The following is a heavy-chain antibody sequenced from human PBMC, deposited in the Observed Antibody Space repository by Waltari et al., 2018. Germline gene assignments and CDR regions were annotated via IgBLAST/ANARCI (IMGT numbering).Heavy chain of an antibody. CDR1: GGSISSSSYY. Sequence: QLQLQESGPGLVKPSETLSLPCTVSGGSISSSSYYWGWVRQPPGKGLEWIGSIYYSGSTYYNPSLKSRVTISVDTSKNQFSLKLSSVTAADTAVYYCARRAGGGAQNWFDPWGQGTLVTVSS. D-gene: IGHD3-16*01. CDR3: ARRAGGGAQNWFDP. CDR2: IYYSGST. V-gene: IGHV4-39*01. J-gene: IGHJ5*02.